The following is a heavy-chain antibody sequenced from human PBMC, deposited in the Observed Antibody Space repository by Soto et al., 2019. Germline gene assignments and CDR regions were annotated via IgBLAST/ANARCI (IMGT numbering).Heavy chain of an antibody. Sequence: VQLVESGGGVVQPGRSLRLSCAASGFTFSDYAMHWVRQAPGKGLEWVAVVSHDGRNTHHADSVKGRFTISRDSSKKAVSVGRTSLSAEATVGYYSVMGGMPCLVTSACRSWGAGALGTVS. CDR2: VSHDGRNT. V-gene: IGHV3-30*03. D-gene: IGHD2-2*01. CDR1: GFTFSDYA. J-gene: IGHJ5*02. CDR3: VMGGMPCLVTSACRS.